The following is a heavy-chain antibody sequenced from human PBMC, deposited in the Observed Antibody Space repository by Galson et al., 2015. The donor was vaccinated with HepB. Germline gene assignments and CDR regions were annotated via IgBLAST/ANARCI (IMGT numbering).Heavy chain of an antibody. CDR3: ARDCYGDYVEFNWFDP. Sequence: SLRLSCAASGFTFSSYWMSWVRQAPGKGLEWVANIKQDGSEKYYVDSVKGRFTISRDNAKNSLYLQMNSLRAEDTAVYYCARDCYGDYVEFNWFDPWGQGTLVTVSS. J-gene: IGHJ5*02. D-gene: IGHD4-17*01. CDR2: IKQDGSEK. V-gene: IGHV3-7*03. CDR1: GFTFSSYW.